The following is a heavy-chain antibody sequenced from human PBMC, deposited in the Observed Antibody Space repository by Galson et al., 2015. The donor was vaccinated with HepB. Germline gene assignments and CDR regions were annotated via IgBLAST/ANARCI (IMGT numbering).Heavy chain of an antibody. V-gene: IGHV3-33*08. D-gene: IGHD6-6*01. CDR3: ARDSAPYSSSPGWFDP. CDR1: DFTFSSAW. J-gene: IGHJ5*02. CDR2: IWYDGSNK. Sequence: SLRLSCAAPDFTFSSAWMSWVRQAPGKGLEWVAIIWYDGSNKYYTDSVKGRFTISRDNSKNTLYLQMNSLRAEDTAVYYCARDSAPYSSSPGWFDPWGQGTLVTVSS.